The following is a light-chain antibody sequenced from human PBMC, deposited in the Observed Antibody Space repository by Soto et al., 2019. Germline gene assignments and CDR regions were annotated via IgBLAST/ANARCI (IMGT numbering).Light chain of an antibody. J-gene: IGKJ3*01. Sequence: DIQMTQSPSSLSASVGDRVTITCRASQGISNYLAWYQQKPGKVPKLLIYAASTLQSGVPSRFSGSGSGTDFTLTISSLQPEDVATYYCQMYNSAPRITFGPGTKVDIK. CDR1: QGISNY. CDR3: QMYNSAPRIT. CDR2: AAS. V-gene: IGKV1-27*01.